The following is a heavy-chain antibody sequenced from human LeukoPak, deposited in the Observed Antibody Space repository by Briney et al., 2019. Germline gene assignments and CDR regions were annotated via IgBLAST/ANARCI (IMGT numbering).Heavy chain of an antibody. D-gene: IGHD3-3*01. V-gene: IGHV1-69*05. Sequence: EASVKVSCKASGGTFSSYAISWVRQAPGQGLEWMGRIIPIFGTANYAQKFQGRVTMTRDTSTSTVYMELSSLRSEDTAVYYCARGAETYYDFWSGYSPYYFDYWGQGTLVTVSS. CDR3: ARGAETYYDFWSGYSPYYFDY. J-gene: IGHJ4*02. CDR2: IIPIFGTA. CDR1: GGTFSSYA.